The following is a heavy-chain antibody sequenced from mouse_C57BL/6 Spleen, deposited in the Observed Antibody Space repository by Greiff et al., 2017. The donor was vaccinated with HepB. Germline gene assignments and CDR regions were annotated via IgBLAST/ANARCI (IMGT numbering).Heavy chain of an antibody. CDR3: ARGRLLHAMDY. V-gene: IGHV1-53*01. D-gene: IGHD2-3*01. J-gene: IGHJ4*01. CDR1: GYTFTSYW. CDR2: INPSNGGT. Sequence: VQLQQSGTELVKPGASVKLPCKASGYTFTSYWMHWVKQRPGQGLEWIGNINPSNGGTNYNEKFKSKATLTVDKSSSTAYMQLSSLTSEDSAVYYCARGRLLHAMDYWGQGTSVTVSS.